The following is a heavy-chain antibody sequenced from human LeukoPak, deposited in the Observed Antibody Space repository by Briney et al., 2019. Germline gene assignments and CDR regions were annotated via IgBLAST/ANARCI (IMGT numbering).Heavy chain of an antibody. D-gene: IGHD5-12*01. CDR2: INHSGST. CDR3: ARGLKRGLPKTYYYYYGMDV. CDR1: GFTFSAYS. Sequence: GSLRLSCAASGFTFSAYSVNWIRQPPGKGLEWIGEINHSGSTNYNPSLKSRVTISVDTSKNQFSLKLSSVTAADTAVYYCARGLKRGLPKTYYYYYGMDVWGQGTTVTVSS. V-gene: IGHV4-34*01. J-gene: IGHJ6*02.